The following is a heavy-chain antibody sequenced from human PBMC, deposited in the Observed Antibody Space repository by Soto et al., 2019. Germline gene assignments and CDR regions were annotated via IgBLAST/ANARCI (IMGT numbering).Heavy chain of an antibody. CDR1: GITFSSYA. D-gene: IGHD6-19*01. CDR2: ISGSGGSR. Sequence: EVQLLESGGGLVEPGGSLRLSCAASGITFSSYAMSWVRQAPGKGLEWVSAISGSGGSRYHAESVKGRFTISRDNSKNMLFLQMNSLRVEDTAVYYCAKCRRYKSGYYYYMDVWGKGTTVTVSS. CDR3: AKCRRYKSGYYYYMDV. V-gene: IGHV3-23*01. J-gene: IGHJ6*03.